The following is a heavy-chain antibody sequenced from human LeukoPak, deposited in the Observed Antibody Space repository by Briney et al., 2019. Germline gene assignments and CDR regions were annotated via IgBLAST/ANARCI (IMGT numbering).Heavy chain of an antibody. V-gene: IGHV3-23*01. CDR3: AKSHYGSGSLYYYYMDV. D-gene: IGHD3-10*01. CDR1: GFMFNTYD. CDR2: ITASGDRT. J-gene: IGHJ6*03. Sequence: PGGTLRLFCAASGFMFNTYDMSWVRQSPVKGLEWVSGITASGDRTFYGDSVRGRFTMSRDNSKNTVYLQMNSLRAEDTAVYYCAKSHYGSGSLYYYYMDVWGKGTTVTVSS.